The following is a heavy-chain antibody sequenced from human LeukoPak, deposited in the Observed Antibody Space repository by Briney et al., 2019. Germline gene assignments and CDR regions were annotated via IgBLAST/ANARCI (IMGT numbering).Heavy chain of an antibody. CDR1: GFTFSSYS. V-gene: IGHV3-21*01. D-gene: IGHD3-10*01. J-gene: IGHJ6*02. CDR2: ISSSSSYI. Sequence: GGSLRLSCVASGFTFSSYSMNWVRQAPGKGLEWVSSISSSSSYIYYADSVKGRFTISRDNAKNSLYLQMNSLRAEDTAVYYCARDPTSRGSGSYYYYYGMDVWGQGTTVTVSS. CDR3: ARDPTSRGSGSYYYYYGMDV.